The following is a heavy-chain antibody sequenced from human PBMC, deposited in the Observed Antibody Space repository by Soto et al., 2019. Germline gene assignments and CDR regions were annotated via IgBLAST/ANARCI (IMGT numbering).Heavy chain of an antibody. V-gene: IGHV1-69*02. Sequence: QVQLVQSGAEVKKPGSSVKVSCKASGGTFSSYGINWVRQAPGQGLEWMGRIIPMLDVANYAQNFQGRVKITADRSTSTAYMELSSLRSEDTAVYFCARGVVVVIAAGYYDHAMDAWGQGTTVTVAS. D-gene: IGHD2-15*01. CDR1: GGTFSSYG. CDR2: IIPMLDVA. J-gene: IGHJ6*02. CDR3: ARGVVVVIAAGYYDHAMDA.